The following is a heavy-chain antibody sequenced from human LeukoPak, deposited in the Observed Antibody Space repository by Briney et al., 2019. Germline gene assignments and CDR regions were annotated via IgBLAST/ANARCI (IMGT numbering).Heavy chain of an antibody. Sequence: PGGSLRLSCAASGFTFSSYSMNWVRQAPGKGLEWVSSISSSSTYIFYADSVKGRFTISRDNSKNTLYLQMNSLRAEDTAVYYCAKGWDIVVVPAALSFDYWGQGTLVTVSS. CDR3: AKGWDIVVVPAALSFDY. V-gene: IGHV3-21*01. CDR2: ISSSSTYI. D-gene: IGHD2-2*01. J-gene: IGHJ4*02. CDR1: GFTFSSYS.